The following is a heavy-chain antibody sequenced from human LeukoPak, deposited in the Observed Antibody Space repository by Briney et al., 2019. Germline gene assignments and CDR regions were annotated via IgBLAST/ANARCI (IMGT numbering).Heavy chain of an antibody. V-gene: IGHV3-23*01. D-gene: IGHD1-26*01. CDR2: ITGSGGST. J-gene: IGHJ4*02. CDR3: AREVGSFDY. Sequence: GGTLRLSCAASGFTFSTSGMSWVRQAPGKGLEWVSTITGSGGSTYYADSLKGRFTISRDNSQNTLYLQMNSLRAEDTAVYYCAREVGSFDYWGQGTLVTVSS. CDR1: GFTFSTSG.